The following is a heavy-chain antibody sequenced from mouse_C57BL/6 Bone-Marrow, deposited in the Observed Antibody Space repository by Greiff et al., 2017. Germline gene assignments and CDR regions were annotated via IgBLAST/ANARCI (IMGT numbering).Heavy chain of an antibody. Sequence: VKLQQPGAELVKPGASVKMSCKASGYTFTSYWITWVKQRPGQGLEWIGDIYPGSGSTNYNEKFKSKATLTADTSSSTAYMQLSSLTSEDSAVYYCASYYGYDCAMAYWGQGTSVTVSS. CDR1: GYTFTSYW. CDR3: ASYYGYDCAMAY. V-gene: IGHV1-55*01. D-gene: IGHD1-1*01. CDR2: IYPGSGST. J-gene: IGHJ4*01.